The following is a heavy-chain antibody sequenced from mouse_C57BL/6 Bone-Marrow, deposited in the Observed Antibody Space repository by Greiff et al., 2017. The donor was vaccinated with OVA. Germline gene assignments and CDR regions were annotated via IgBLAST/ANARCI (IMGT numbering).Heavy chain of an antibody. J-gene: IGHJ4*01. CDR1: GYTFTDYY. CDR3: AREEQRRLRAMDY. D-gene: IGHD3-2*02. Sequence: QVQLKESGPELVKPGASVKISCKASGYTFTDYYINWVKQRPGPGLEWIGWIFPGSGSTSYNEKFKGKATLTVEKSSSTAYMLLSSLTSEDCAVYLCAREEQRRLRAMDYWGQGTSVTVSS. CDR2: IFPGSGST. V-gene: IGHV1-75*01.